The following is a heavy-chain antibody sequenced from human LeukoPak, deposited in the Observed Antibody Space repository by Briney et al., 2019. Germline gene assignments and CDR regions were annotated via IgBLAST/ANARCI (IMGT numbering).Heavy chain of an antibody. V-gene: IGHV4-30-4*01. J-gene: IGHJ4*02. D-gene: IGHD3-22*01. CDR3: ARVPPTTVTTYSYDSSGYFFDY. Sequence: SETLSLTCTVSGGSISSGDYYRSWIRQPPGKGLEWIGYIYYSGSTYYNPSLKSRVTISVDTSKNQFSLKLSSVTAADTAVYYCARVPPTTVTTYSYDSSGYFFDYWGQGTLVTVSS. CDR1: GGSISSGDYY. CDR2: IYYSGST.